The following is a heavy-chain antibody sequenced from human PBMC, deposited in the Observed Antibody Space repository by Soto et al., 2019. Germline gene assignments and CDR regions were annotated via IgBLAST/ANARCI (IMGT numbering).Heavy chain of an antibody. Sequence: GGSLRLSCAASGFTFSSYWMSWVRQAPGKGLEWGANIKQDGSEKYYVDSVKGRFTISRDNAKNSLYLQMNSLRAEDTAVYYCATRGGHSGWPFDYWGQGTLVTVSS. CDR3: ATRGGHSGWPFDY. J-gene: IGHJ4*02. CDR2: IKQDGSEK. D-gene: IGHD6-19*01. V-gene: IGHV3-7*01. CDR1: GFTFSSYW.